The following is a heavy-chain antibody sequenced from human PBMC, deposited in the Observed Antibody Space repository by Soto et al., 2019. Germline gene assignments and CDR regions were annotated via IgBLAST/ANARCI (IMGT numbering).Heavy chain of an antibody. J-gene: IGHJ4*02. CDR2: IRQDGGAQ. D-gene: IGHD3-10*01. V-gene: IGHV3-7*03. Sequence: EGSLRLSGVASGFTFTTYWMSWVRQARGKGLQWVANIRQDGGAQYYVDSVKGRFTISRDNAKNSVYLQMDSLRVEDTAVYYCVREGHGSGSYLGSYWVQGTLVTVSS. CDR3: VREGHGSGSYLGSY. CDR1: GFTFTTYW.